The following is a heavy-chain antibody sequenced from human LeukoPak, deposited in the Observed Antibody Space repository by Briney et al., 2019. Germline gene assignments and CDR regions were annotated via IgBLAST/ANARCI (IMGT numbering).Heavy chain of an antibody. Sequence: GGSLRLSCAASGFTFSSYGMHWVRQAPGKGLEWVAFIRYDGSNKYYADSVKGRFTISRDNSKNTLCLQMNSLRAEDTAVYYCAKDRSIAAAHWGQGTLVTVSS. CDR3: AKDRSIAAAH. CDR2: IRYDGSNK. J-gene: IGHJ4*02. D-gene: IGHD6-13*01. CDR1: GFTFSSYG. V-gene: IGHV3-30*02.